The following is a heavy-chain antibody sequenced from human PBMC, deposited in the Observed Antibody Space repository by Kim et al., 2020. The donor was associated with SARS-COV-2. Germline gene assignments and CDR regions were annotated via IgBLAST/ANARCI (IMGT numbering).Heavy chain of an antibody. J-gene: IGHJ4*02. CDR2: IKSKSDGGTT. CDR1: GFTFRNAW. Sequence: GGSLRLSCAASGFTFRNAWMSWVRQAPGKGLEWVGRIKSKSDGGTTDYGVPVKGRFTISRDDSKNTLDLQMNSLKTDDTAVYYCTTDCDGGSCESRGPYEYWGQGTLVTVSS. CDR3: TTDCDGGSCESRGPYEY. V-gene: IGHV3-15*01. D-gene: IGHD2-15*01.